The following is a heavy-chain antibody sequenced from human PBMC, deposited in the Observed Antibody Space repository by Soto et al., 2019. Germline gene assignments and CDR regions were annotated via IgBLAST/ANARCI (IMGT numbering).Heavy chain of an antibody. Sequence: ASVTVSCKASGYTFTGYYMHWVRQAPGQGLEWMGWINPNSGGTNYAQKFQGWVTMTRDTSISTAYMELSRLRSDDTAVYYGARGFSGKATHSDDFDIWGQGTMVTVSS. J-gene: IGHJ3*02. D-gene: IGHD6-25*01. CDR1: GYTFTGYY. V-gene: IGHV1-2*04. CDR3: ARGFSGKATHSDDFDI. CDR2: INPNSGGT.